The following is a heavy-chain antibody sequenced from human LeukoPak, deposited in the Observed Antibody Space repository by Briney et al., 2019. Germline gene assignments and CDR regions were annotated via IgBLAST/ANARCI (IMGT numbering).Heavy chain of an antibody. V-gene: IGHV3-11*04. CDR3: AILGFSVYERGADDAFDI. CDR1: GFTFDDYG. J-gene: IGHJ3*02. CDR2: ISGGGSTV. D-gene: IGHD5/OR15-5a*01. Sequence: PGGSLRLSCAASGFTFDDYGMSWVRQAPGKGLECVSYISGGGSTVFYADSVKGRFTISRDNALNSLCLQMDSLTAEDTAVYYCAILGFSVYERGADDAFDIWGRATMVTVSS.